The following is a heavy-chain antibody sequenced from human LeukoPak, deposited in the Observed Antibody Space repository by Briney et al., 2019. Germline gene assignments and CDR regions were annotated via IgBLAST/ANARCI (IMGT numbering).Heavy chain of an antibody. CDR2: IIPILGIA. CDR3: ASGYCSAGSCYGLCDY. D-gene: IGHD2-15*01. Sequence: SVKVSCKASGGTFSSYAISWVRQAPGQGLEWMGRIIPILGIANYAQKFQGRVTITADKSTSTAYMELSSLRSEDTAVYYCASGYCSAGSCYGLCDYWGQGTLVTVSS. V-gene: IGHV1-69*04. J-gene: IGHJ4*02. CDR1: GGTFSSYA.